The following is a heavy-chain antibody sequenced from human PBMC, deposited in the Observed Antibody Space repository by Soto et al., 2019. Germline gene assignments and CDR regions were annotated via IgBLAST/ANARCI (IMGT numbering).Heavy chain of an antibody. CDR1: GFTVSSNY. CDR3: ARGFVDIVATIRDALDI. D-gene: IGHD5-12*01. V-gene: IGHV3-66*01. J-gene: IGHJ3*02. CDR2: IYSGGST. Sequence: EVQLVESGGGLVHPGGSLRLSCAASGFTVSSNYMSWVRQAPGKGLEWVSVIYSGGSTYYADSVKGRFTISRDNSKNTLYLQMNSLRAEDTAVYYCARGFVDIVATIRDALDIWGQGTMVTVSS.